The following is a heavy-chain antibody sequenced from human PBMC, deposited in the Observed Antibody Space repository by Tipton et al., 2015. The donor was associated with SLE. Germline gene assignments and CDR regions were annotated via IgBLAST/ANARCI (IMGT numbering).Heavy chain of an antibody. Sequence: TLSLTCAVYGGSFSGYYWSWIRQPPGKGLEWIGSIYYSGSTYYNPSLKSRVTISVDTSKNQFSLKLSSVTAADTAVYYCARGGDWDYRLDYWGQGTLVTVSS. CDR2: IYYSGST. CDR3: ARGGDWDYRLDY. CDR1: GGSFSGYY. D-gene: IGHD1-7*01. J-gene: IGHJ4*02. V-gene: IGHV4-34*01.